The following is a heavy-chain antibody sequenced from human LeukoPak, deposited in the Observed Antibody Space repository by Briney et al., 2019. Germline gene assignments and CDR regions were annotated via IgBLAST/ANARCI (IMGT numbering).Heavy chain of an antibody. V-gene: IGHV3-30-3*01. CDR1: GFTFSSYA. CDR2: ISYDGSNK. J-gene: IGHJ4*02. D-gene: IGHD6-6*01. Sequence: GGSLRLSCAASGFTFSSYAMHWVRQAPGKGLEWVAVISYDGSNKYYADSVKGRFTISRDNSKNTLYLQMNSLRAEDTAVYYCTKDQGTSSWGYWGQGTLVTVSS. CDR3: TKDQGTSSWGY.